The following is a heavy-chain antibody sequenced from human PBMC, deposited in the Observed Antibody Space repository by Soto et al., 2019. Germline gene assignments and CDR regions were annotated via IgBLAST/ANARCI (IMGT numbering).Heavy chain of an antibody. CDR1: GGSFSGYY. CDR3: ARPDYGGNSDDAFDI. J-gene: IGHJ3*02. Sequence: SETLSLTCAVYGGSFSGYYWSWIRQPPGKGLEWIGEINHSGSTNYNPSLKSRVTISVDTSKNQFSLKLSSVTAADTAVYYCARPDYGGNSDDAFDIWGQGTMVTVSS. V-gene: IGHV4-34*01. CDR2: INHSGST. D-gene: IGHD4-17*01.